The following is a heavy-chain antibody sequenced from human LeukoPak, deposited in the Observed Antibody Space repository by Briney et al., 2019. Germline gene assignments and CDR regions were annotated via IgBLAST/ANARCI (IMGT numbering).Heavy chain of an antibody. V-gene: IGHV1-18*01. Sequence: GASVKVSCKASGYTFTNHGISWVRQAPGQGLEWMGWISAYNGNTNYAQKLQGRVTMTTDTSTSTAYMELRSLRSDDTAVYYCARDRAGFNCSSTSCYLMSWFDPWGQGTLVTVSS. CDR3: ARDRAGFNCSSTSCYLMSWFDP. CDR1: GYTFTNHG. D-gene: IGHD2-2*01. CDR2: ISAYNGNT. J-gene: IGHJ5*02.